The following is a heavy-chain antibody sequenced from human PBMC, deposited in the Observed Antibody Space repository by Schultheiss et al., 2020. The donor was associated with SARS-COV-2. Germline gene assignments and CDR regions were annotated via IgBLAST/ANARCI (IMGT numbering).Heavy chain of an antibody. D-gene: IGHD2-2*02. CDR2: IWYDGSNK. J-gene: IGHJ4*02. V-gene: IGHV3-33*01. CDR3: ARGYCSSTSCYSDYYFDY. CDR1: GFTFSSYG. Sequence: GGSLRHSCAASGFTFSSYGMHWVRQAPGKGLEWVAVIWYDGSNKYYADSVKGRFTISRDNSKNTLYLQMNSLRAEDTAVYYCARGYCSSTSCYSDYYFDYWGQGTLVTVSS.